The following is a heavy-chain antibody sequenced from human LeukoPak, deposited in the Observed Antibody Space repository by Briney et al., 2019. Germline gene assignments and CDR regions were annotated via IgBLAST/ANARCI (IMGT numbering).Heavy chain of an antibody. CDR2: ISDDGTRK. CDR3: VRESSGYDFDI. Sequence: QSGGSLRLSCAASGFTFSNYDIHWVRLAPGKGLEWVAVISDDGTRKYYADSVQGRFTISRDNSKNTLSLQMNSLRAEDMAVYYCVRESSGYDFDIWGQGTTVTVSS. CDR1: GFTFSNYD. D-gene: IGHD5-12*01. J-gene: IGHJ3*02. V-gene: IGHV3-30*03.